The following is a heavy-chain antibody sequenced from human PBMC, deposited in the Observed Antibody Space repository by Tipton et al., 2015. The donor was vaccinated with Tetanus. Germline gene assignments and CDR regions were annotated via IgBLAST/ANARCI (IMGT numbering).Heavy chain of an antibody. D-gene: IGHD5-24*01. CDR1: GGSFSGNY. V-gene: IGHV4-34*01. CDR2: INHRGGT. J-gene: IGHJ3*01. CDR3: ARGGRDAYNNPLGAFDV. Sequence: LRLSCAVSGGSFSGNYWSWIRQPPGKGLEWIGEINHRGGTMYNPSLKSRVTISGDTSKNQFSLRLRSVAAADTAVYYCARGGRDAYNNPLGAFDVWGRGTTVTVSS.